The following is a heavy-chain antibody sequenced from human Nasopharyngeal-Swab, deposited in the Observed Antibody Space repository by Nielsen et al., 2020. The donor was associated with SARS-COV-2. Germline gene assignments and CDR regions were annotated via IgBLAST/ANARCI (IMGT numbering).Heavy chain of an antibody. D-gene: IGHD3-10*01. CDR1: GFTCSSYA. CDR3: AKDREATYYYGSGSFDY. CDR2: ISGSGGST. Sequence: GESLKISCAASGFTCSSYAMGWVRQAPGKGLEWVSAISGSGGSTYYADSVKGRFTISRDNSKNTLYLQMNSLRAEDTAVYYCAKDREATYYYGSGSFDYWGQGTLVTVSS. J-gene: IGHJ4*02. V-gene: IGHV3-23*01.